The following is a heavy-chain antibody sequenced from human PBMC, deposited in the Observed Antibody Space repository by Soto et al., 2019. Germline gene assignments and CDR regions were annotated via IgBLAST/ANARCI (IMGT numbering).Heavy chain of an antibody. J-gene: IGHJ5*02. Sequence: GGSLRLSCAASGFTFSNYAMSWVRQAPGKGLEWVSGISGSGSSTDYADSAKGRFTISRDNPKNTLFLQMNSLRADDTAVYYCAKDGCLYCTRPNWFDPCGQGTLVTVSS. D-gene: IGHD2-8*01. CDR3: AKDGCLYCTRPNWFDP. CDR2: ISGSGSST. V-gene: IGHV3-23*01. CDR1: GFTFSNYA.